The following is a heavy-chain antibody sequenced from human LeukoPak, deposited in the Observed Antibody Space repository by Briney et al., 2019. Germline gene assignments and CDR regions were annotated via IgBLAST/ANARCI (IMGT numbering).Heavy chain of an antibody. Sequence: PSETLSLTCTVSGDSISSYYWSWIRQPPGKGLEWIGYIYYSGSTNYNPSLKSRVTISVDKSKNQFSLKLSSVTAADTAVYYCASSRSITFGGVIVPADAFDIWGQGTMVTVSS. V-gene: IGHV4-59*12. D-gene: IGHD3-16*02. J-gene: IGHJ3*02. CDR1: GDSISSYY. CDR3: ASSRSITFGGVIVPADAFDI. CDR2: IYYSGST.